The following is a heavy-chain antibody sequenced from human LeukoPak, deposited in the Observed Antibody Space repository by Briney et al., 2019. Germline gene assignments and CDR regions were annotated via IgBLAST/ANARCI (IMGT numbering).Heavy chain of an antibody. CDR1: GGSLSSYY. Sequence: SETLSLTCTVSGGSLSSYYWSWIRQPPGKGLEWIGHINFSGSTNYNPSLRRRVTISLDASKNQFSLKLSSVTAADTAVYYCACIPPDGYNFIFVGWGQGTLVTVSS. CDR2: INFSGST. CDR3: ACIPPDGYNFIFVG. D-gene: IGHD5-24*01. V-gene: IGHV4-59*01. J-gene: IGHJ4*02.